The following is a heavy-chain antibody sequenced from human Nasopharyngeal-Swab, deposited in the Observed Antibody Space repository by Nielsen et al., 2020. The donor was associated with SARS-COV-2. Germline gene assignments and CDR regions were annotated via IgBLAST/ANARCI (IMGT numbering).Heavy chain of an antibody. Sequence: SLKISCAASVFTFDDYAMHWVRQAPGKGLEWVSGISWNSGSIGYADSVKGRFTISRDNAKNSMYLQMNSLRAEDTALYYCAKLTDYYYYMDVWGKGTTVTVSS. CDR1: VFTFDDYA. V-gene: IGHV3-9*01. CDR3: AKLTDYYYYMDV. CDR2: ISWNSGSI. J-gene: IGHJ6*03. D-gene: IGHD3-9*01.